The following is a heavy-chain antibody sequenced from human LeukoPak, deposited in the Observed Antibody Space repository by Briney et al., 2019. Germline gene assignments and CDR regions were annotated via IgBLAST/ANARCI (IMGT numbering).Heavy chain of an antibody. V-gene: IGHV3-11*04. Sequence: PGGSLRLSCAASGFTFSDYYMSWFRQAPGKGLECISYLNSSGGPIYYADSVKGRFTISRDNAKNSLYLQMNSLRAEDTAVYYCARWLAGYYDSSGYPPDYYMDVWGKGTTVTVSS. CDR1: GFTFSDYY. D-gene: IGHD3-22*01. J-gene: IGHJ6*03. CDR3: ARWLAGYYDSSGYPPDYYMDV. CDR2: LNSSGGPI.